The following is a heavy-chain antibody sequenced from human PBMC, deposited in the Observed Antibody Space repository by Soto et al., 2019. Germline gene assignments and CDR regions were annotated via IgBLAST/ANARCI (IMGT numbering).Heavy chain of an antibody. CDR3: AAKLGTTHYFDF. D-gene: IGHD7-27*01. CDR2: IYHTGST. Sequence: SETLSLTCSVSGYPVSSGSYYLAWVGQHPVKGLEWIGYIYHTGSTYYNPSLQSRLIMSIDTSKNQFSLHLYSVTAADTAVYFCAAKLGTTHYFDFWGQGSLVTVSS. J-gene: IGHJ4*02. CDR1: GYPVSSGSYY. V-gene: IGHV4-31*03.